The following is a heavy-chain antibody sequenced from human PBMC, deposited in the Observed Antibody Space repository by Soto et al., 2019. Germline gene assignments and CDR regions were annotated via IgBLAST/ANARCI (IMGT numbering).Heavy chain of an antibody. CDR2: IYYTGSN. J-gene: IGHJ4*02. CDR3: ARRMRAGKYYDAGDY. Sequence: SDTLSLTCAVSGGPISSENWWSFFRQSPGKGLEWIGEIYYTGSNNYNPSLQSRVTISVDRSKEMFSLRLTPVTAADTAVYYCARRMRAGKYYDAGDYWGPGILVTVSS. V-gene: IGHV4-4*02. D-gene: IGHD3-22*01. CDR1: GGPISSENW.